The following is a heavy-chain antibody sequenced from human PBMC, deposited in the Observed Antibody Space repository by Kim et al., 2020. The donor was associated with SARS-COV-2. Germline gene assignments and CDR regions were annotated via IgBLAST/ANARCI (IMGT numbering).Heavy chain of an antibody. CDR2: SGSD. CDR3: ARDSFRYGFDL. Sequence: SETLSLTCGISGGTFGGKYWHWIRQRPGKGLEWIGDSGSDNYNTSFKSRVNISVNGSNNEVTLSLKSVTAADTAAYFCARDSFRYGFDLWGHSTEVVVSS. D-gene: IGHD5-18*01. J-gene: IGHJ3*01. CDR1: GGTFGGKY. V-gene: IGHV4-34*01.